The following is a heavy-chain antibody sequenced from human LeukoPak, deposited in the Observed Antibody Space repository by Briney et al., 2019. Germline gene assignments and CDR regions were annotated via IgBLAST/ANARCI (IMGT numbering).Heavy chain of an antibody. J-gene: IGHJ4*02. CDR1: GGTFSSYA. D-gene: IGHD2-2*01. Sequence: SVKVSCKASGGTFSSYAISWVRQAPGQGLEWMGGIIPIFGTANYAQKFQGRVTITADESTSTAYMELSSLRSEDTAVYYCASSGMAYCSSTSCYVEWGQGTLVTVSS. CDR3: ASSGMAYCSSTSCYVE. CDR2: IIPIFGTA. V-gene: IGHV1-69*13.